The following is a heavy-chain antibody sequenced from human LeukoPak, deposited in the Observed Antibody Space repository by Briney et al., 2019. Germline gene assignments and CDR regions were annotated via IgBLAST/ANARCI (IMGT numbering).Heavy chain of an antibody. D-gene: IGHD3-3*01. J-gene: IGHJ1*01. CDR2: IKSDGST. Sequence: GGSLRLSCAASGFTFSTYWMHWVRQAPGKGLVWVSRIKSDGSTNYADPVKGRFTISRDNAKNTLSLQMNSLRPEDTGVYYCARAPSEIGGYYPEYFRHWGQGTLVTVSS. V-gene: IGHV3-74*01. CDR3: ARAPSEIGGYYPEYFRH. CDR1: GFTFSTYW.